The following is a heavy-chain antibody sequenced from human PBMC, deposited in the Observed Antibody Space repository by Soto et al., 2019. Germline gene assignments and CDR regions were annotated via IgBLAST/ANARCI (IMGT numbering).Heavy chain of an antibody. CDR3: ARCHNWNYAFYYYGMDV. Sequence: SGPTLVKPTQTLTLTCTFSGFSLSTSGMCVSWIRQPPGKALEWLALIDWDDDKYYSTSLKTRLTISKDTSKNQVVLTMTNMDPVDTATYYCARCHNWNYAFYYYGMDVWGQGTTVTVSS. CDR1: GFSLSTSGMC. V-gene: IGHV2-70*01. CDR2: IDWDDDK. D-gene: IGHD1-7*01. J-gene: IGHJ6*02.